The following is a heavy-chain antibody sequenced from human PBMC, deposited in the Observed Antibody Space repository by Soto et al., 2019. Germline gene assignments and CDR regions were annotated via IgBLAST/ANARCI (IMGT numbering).Heavy chain of an antibody. CDR3: AKEHLPQIQPSYYYYGMDV. CDR1: GFTFDDYA. J-gene: IGHJ6*02. Sequence: GGSLRLSCAASGFTFDDYARHWVRQAPGKGLEWVSLISWDGGSTYYADSVKGRFTISRDNSKNSLYLQMNSLRAEDTALYYCAKEHLPQIQPSYYYYGMDVWGQGTTVTVSS. V-gene: IGHV3-43D*03. CDR2: ISWDGGST.